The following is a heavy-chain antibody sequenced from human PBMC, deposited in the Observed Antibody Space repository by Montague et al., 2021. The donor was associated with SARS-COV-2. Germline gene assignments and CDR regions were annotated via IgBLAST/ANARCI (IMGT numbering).Heavy chain of an antibody. J-gene: IGHJ6*02. D-gene: IGHD3-3*01. CDR3: ASGKYYDFWSGYYSHDYVSGMDV. Sequence: SETLSLTCTVSGGSISSYYWSWIRHSAGKGLELIWRIHTSGSTDYNPSLNSRVTMSVDTSKNQFSLKLSSVTAADTAVYYCASGKYYDFWSGYYSHDYVSGMDVWGQGTTVTVSS. CDR2: IHTSGST. V-gene: IGHV4-4*07. CDR1: GGSISSYY.